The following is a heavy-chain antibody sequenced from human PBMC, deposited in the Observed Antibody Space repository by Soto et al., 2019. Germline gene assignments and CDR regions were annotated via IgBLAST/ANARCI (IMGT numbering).Heavy chain of an antibody. J-gene: IGHJ5*02. V-gene: IGHV1-46*03. CDR3: ARELSDDYGHNWFDP. D-gene: IGHD4-17*01. Sequence: ASLKVSCKASGYTFTSYYMHWVRQAPGQGLEWMGIINPSGGSTSYAQKFQGRVTMTRDTSTSTVYMELSSLRSEDTAVYYCARELSDDYGHNWFDPWGQGTLVTVSS. CDR2: INPSGGST. CDR1: GYTFTSYY.